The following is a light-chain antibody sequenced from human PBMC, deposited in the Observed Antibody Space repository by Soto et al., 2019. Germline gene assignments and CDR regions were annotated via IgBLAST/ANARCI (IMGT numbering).Light chain of an antibody. V-gene: IGLV2-8*01. CDR2: EVS. CDR3: TSYAGSNNLV. Sequence: QSALTQPPSASGSPGQSVTISCTGTSSDIVGYNYVSWYQQHPGKAPKLIIYEVSKRPSGVPDCFSGSKSGNTASLTVSGLQAEDEADYYCTSYAGSNNLVFAGGTQLTVL. J-gene: IGLJ3*02. CDR1: SSDIVGYNY.